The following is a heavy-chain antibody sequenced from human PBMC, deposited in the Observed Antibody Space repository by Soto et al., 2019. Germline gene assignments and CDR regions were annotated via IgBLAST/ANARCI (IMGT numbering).Heavy chain of an antibody. Sequence: QVHLVQSGAEVKKPGASVKVSCKASGYTFTSYAMHWVRQAPGQRLEWMGWINAGNGNTKYSQKFQGRVTITRDTSASTAYMALSSLRSEDTAVYYCARGPGGPDAPGDYWGQGTLVTVSS. J-gene: IGHJ4*02. CDR3: ARGPGGPDAPGDY. CDR1: GYTFTSYA. CDR2: INAGNGNT. D-gene: IGHD2-15*01. V-gene: IGHV1-3*01.